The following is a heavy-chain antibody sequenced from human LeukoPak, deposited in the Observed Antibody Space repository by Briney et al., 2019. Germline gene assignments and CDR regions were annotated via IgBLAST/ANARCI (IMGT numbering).Heavy chain of an antibody. V-gene: IGHV3-23*01. Sequence: AGGSLRLSCAVSGITVSNYGMSWVRQAPGKGPEWVAGISGSGGSAHYADAVKGRFTISRDNPKNTLYLQMNSLRVEDTAVYFCAKRGVVIRVILVGFHKEAYYFDSWGQGALVTVSS. CDR2: ISGSGGSA. CDR1: GITVSNYG. CDR3: AKRGVVIRVILVGFHKEAYYFDS. D-gene: IGHD3-22*01. J-gene: IGHJ4*02.